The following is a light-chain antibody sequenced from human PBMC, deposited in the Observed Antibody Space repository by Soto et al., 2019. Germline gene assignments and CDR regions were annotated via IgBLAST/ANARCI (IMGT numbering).Light chain of an antibody. CDR2: GAS. Sequence: EIVLTQSPGTLSSSPGERATLSCRASQSVNSNYLSWYQQKRGQAPRLLIYGASSRATGIPDRVSGSGSGTDFTLTISILEPEDFAVYYCQESPRTFGQGTKVEIK. V-gene: IGKV3-20*01. CDR1: QSVNSNY. J-gene: IGKJ1*01. CDR3: QESPRT.